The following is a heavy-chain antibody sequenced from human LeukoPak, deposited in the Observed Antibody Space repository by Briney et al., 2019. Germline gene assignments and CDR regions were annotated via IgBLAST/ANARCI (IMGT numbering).Heavy chain of an antibody. D-gene: IGHD4-23*01. J-gene: IGHJ6*03. CDR2: IYYSGST. CDR3: ARAATPRGVHYYYMDV. CDR1: GGSMSSSLYY. V-gene: IGHV4-39*07. Sequence: PSETLSLTCTVSGGSMSSSLYYWGWIRQPPGKGLEWIGTIYYSGSTYYNPSLKSRVTISLDTSQNQFSLKMSSVTAADTAMYYCARAATPRGVHYYYMDVWGKGTTVTVSS.